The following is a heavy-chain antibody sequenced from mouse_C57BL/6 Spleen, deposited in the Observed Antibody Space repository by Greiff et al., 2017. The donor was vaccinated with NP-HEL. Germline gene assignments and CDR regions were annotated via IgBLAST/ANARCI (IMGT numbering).Heavy chain of an antibody. Sequence: LVESGPELVKPGASVKISCKASGYSFTDYNMNWVKQSNGKSLEWIGVINPNYGTASYTQKFKGQATLTVDQSSITAYMQLNSLTSEDSAVYYCAREGELYYDYGAWFAYWGQGTLVTVSA. CDR3: AREGELYYDYGAWFAY. CDR1: GYSFTDYN. V-gene: IGHV1-39*01. J-gene: IGHJ3*01. CDR2: INPNYGTA. D-gene: IGHD2-4*01.